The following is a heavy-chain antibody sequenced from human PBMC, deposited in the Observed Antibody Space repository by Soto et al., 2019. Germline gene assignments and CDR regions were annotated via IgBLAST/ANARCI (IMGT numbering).Heavy chain of an antibody. Sequence: PSETLSLTCTVSGGSISSYYWSWIRQPPGKGLEWIGYIYYSGSTYYNPSLKSRVTISVDTSKNQFSLKLSSVTAADTAVYYCARLVIVGATTVFDYWGQGTLVTVSS. D-gene: IGHD1-26*01. CDR1: GGSISSYY. CDR3: ARLVIVGATTVFDY. J-gene: IGHJ4*02. V-gene: IGHV4-59*08. CDR2: IYYSGST.